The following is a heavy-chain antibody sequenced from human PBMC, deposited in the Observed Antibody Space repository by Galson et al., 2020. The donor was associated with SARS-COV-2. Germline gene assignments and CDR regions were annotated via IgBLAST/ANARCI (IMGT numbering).Heavy chain of an antibody. CDR3: AKDLEYQLPPLDAFDI. CDR2: IRYDGSNK. D-gene: IGHD2-2*01. J-gene: IGHJ3*02. V-gene: IGHV3-30*02. Sequence: GESLKISCAASGFTFSSYGMHWVRQAPGKGLEWVAFIRYDGSNKYYADSVKGRITISRDNSKNTLYLQMNSLRAEDTAVYYCAKDLEYQLPPLDAFDIWGQGTMVTVSS. CDR1: GFTFSSYG.